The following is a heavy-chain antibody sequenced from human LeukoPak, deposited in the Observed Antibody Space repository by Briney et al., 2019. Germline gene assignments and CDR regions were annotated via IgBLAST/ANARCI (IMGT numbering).Heavy chain of an antibody. Sequence: ASVKVSCKASGYTFTTYYMHWMRQAPGQGPEWMGIINPRGGSTDYAQKFQGRITMTSDTSTSTVYMELNSLRSDDTAVYFCARVGSAAATADYWGQGTLVTVSS. J-gene: IGHJ4*02. CDR3: ARVGSAAATADY. CDR1: GYTFTTYY. CDR2: INPRGGST. V-gene: IGHV1-46*01. D-gene: IGHD6-25*01.